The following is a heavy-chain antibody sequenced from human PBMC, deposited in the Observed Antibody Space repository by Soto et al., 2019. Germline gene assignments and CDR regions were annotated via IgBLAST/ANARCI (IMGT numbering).Heavy chain of an antibody. V-gene: IGHV3-33*01. Sequence: PGGSLRLSCAASGFTFSSYGMHCVRQAPGKGLEWVAVIWYDGSNKYYADSVKGRFTISRDNSKNTLYLQMNSLRAEDTAVYYCARGSHTLIAAAGSTDYSGQGTLVTVSS. CDR1: GFTFSSYG. CDR2: IWYDGSNK. CDR3: ARGSHTLIAAAGSTDY. J-gene: IGHJ4*02. D-gene: IGHD6-13*01.